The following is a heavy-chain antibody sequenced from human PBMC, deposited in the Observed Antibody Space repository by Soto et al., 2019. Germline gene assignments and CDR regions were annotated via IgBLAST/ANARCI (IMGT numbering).Heavy chain of an antibody. V-gene: IGHV1-18*01. D-gene: IGHD4-17*01. Sequence: QGQLVQSGGEVKKPGASVKVSCKASGYTFTRYGISWVRQAPGQGLEWMGWISGYNGDTKYAQKFQGRVTMTVDTSTTTAYMELSSLRSEDTAVYYCARWDYGDYARFDYWGQGTLVTVSS. CDR2: ISGYNGDT. CDR1: GYTFTRYG. CDR3: ARWDYGDYARFDY. J-gene: IGHJ4*02.